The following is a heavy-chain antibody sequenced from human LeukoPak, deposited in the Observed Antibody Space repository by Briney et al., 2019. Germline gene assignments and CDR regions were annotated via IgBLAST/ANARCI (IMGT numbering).Heavy chain of an antibody. CDR1: GGSISTYY. D-gene: IGHD6-19*01. V-gene: IGHV4-59*01. CDR2: IYNTGST. CDR3: ATYSSASPNFDY. J-gene: IGHJ4*02. Sequence: SETLSLTCTVPGGSISTYYWSWIRQPPGKGLEWIGYIYNTGSTNYNPSLKSRVTISVDTSRNQFSLRLSSVTAADTAVYYCATYSSASPNFDYWGQGTLVPVSS.